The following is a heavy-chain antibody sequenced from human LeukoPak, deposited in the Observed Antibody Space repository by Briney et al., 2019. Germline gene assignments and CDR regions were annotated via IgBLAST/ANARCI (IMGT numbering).Heavy chain of an antibody. D-gene: IGHD1-26*01. V-gene: IGHV1-2*02. CDR2: INPNSGGT. CDR1: GYTFTGYY. J-gene: IGHJ4*02. CDR3: ARAVVGATSSFDY. Sequence: GASVKVSCKASGYTFTGYYMHWVRQAPGQGLEWMGWINPNSGGTNYAQKFQGRVTMTRDTSISTAYTELSRLRSDDTAVYYCARAVVGATSSFDYWGQGTLVTVSS.